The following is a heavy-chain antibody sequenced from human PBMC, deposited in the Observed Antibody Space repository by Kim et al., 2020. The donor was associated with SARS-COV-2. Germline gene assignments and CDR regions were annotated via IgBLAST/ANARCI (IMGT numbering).Heavy chain of an antibody. Sequence: SVKVSCKASGGTFSSYAISWVRQAPGQGLEWMGGIIPIFGTANYAQKFQGRVTITADESTSTAYMELSSLRSEDTAVYYCARRIAAAGHFDYWGQGTLVTVSS. V-gene: IGHV1-69*13. D-gene: IGHD6-13*01. CDR2: IIPIFGTA. J-gene: IGHJ4*02. CDR3: ARRIAAAGHFDY. CDR1: GGTFSSYA.